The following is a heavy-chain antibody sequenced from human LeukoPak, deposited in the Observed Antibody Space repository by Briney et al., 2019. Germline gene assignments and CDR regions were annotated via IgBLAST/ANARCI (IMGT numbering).Heavy chain of an antibody. V-gene: IGHV4-39*01. CDR2: IYYSGNT. Sequence: SETLSLTCTVSGGSISSSSYYWGWIRQPPGKGLEWIGSIYYSGNTYYDPSLKSRVTISVDTSKNQFSLNLTSVTAADTAVYYCARHKLPIDYWGQGTLVTVSS. D-gene: IGHD6-6*01. CDR3: ARHKLPIDY. J-gene: IGHJ4*02. CDR1: GGSISSSSYY.